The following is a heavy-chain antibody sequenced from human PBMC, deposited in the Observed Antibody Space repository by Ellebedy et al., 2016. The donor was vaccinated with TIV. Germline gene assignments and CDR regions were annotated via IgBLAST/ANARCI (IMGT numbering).Heavy chain of an antibody. V-gene: IGHV3-73*01. CDR2: IRSKANNYAT. CDR1: GFTFSDYT. CDR3: TKATFDP. Sequence: GESLKISXAASGFTFSDYTIHWVRQAPGKGLEWVGRIRSKANNYATAYAAPLKGRFTISRDDSKNTAYLQMNSLKTEDTAVYYCTKATFDPWGQGTLVTVSS. J-gene: IGHJ5*02.